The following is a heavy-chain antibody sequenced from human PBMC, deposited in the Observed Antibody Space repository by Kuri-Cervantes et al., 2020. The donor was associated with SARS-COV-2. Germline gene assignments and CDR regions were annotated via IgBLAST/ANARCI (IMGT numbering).Heavy chain of an antibody. CDR2: ISSSGSTI. V-gene: IGHV3-48*03. D-gene: IGHD2-15*01. CDR1: GFTFSSYE. J-gene: IGHJ4*02. CDR3: ARGVSGGYLYYFDY. Sequence: GESLKISCAASGFTFSSYEMNWVRQAPGKGLEWVSYISSSGSTIYYADSVKVRFTISRDNAKNSLYLQMNSLRAEDTAVYYCARGVSGGYLYYFDYWGQGTMVTVSS.